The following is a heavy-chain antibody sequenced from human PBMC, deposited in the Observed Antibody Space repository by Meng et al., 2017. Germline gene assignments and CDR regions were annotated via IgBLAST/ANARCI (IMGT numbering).Heavy chain of an antibody. V-gene: IGHV2-5*01. Sequence: SGPTLVKPTQTLTLTCTFSGFSLSTSGVGVGWIRQPPGKALEWLALIYWNDDKRYSPSLKSRLTITKDTSKNQVVLTMTNMDPVDTATYYCTHRYRGLVAAAGTVPFDYWGQGTLVTVSS. CDR1: GFSLSTSGVG. D-gene: IGHD6-13*01. CDR2: IYWNDDK. CDR3: THRYRGLVAAAGTVPFDY. J-gene: IGHJ4*02.